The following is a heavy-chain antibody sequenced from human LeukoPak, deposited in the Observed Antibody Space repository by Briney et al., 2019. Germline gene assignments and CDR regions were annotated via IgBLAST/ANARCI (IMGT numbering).Heavy chain of an antibody. J-gene: IGHJ4*02. Sequence: PSETLSLTCTVSGYSISSGYYWGWIRQPPGKGLEWIGSIYHSGSTYYNPSLKSRVTISVDTSKNQFSLKLSSVTAADTAVYYCARVRTMVRGASTDFDYWGQGTLVTVSS. CDR2: IYHSGST. CDR1: GYSISSGYY. CDR3: ARVRTMVRGASTDFDY. D-gene: IGHD3-10*01. V-gene: IGHV4-38-2*02.